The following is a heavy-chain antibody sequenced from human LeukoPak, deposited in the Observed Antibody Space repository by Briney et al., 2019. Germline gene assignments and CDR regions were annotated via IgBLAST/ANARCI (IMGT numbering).Heavy chain of an antibody. CDR1: GGAFSSYA. Sequence: ASVKVSCKASGGAFSSYAISWVRQAPGQGLEWMGGIIPIFGTANYAQKFQGRVTITADESTSTAYMELSSLRSEDTAVYYCARDHEGERQRPGYYYYYYMDVWGKGTTVTVSS. J-gene: IGHJ6*03. CDR2: IIPIFGTA. CDR3: ARDHEGERQRPGYYYYYYMDV. V-gene: IGHV1-69*13. D-gene: IGHD3-16*01.